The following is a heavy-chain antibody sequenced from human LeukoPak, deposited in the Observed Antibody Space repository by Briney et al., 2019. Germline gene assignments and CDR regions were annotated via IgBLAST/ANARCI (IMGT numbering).Heavy chain of an antibody. Sequence: SVKVSCKASGGTFSSYAISWVRQAPGQGLEWMGRIIPILGIANYAQKFQGRVTITADKSTSTAYMELSSLRSEDTAVYYCAREGVAGTGPDYWGQGTLVTVSS. V-gene: IGHV1-69*04. CDR2: IIPILGIA. D-gene: IGHD6-13*01. J-gene: IGHJ4*02. CDR1: GGTFSSYA. CDR3: AREGVAGTGPDY.